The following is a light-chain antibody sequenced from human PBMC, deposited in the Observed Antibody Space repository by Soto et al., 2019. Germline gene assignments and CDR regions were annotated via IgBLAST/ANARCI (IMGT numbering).Light chain of an antibody. V-gene: IGKV3-15*01. CDR2: GAS. CDR1: QSVSSN. Sequence: EIVMTQSPATLSVSPGERATLSCWASQSVSSNLAWYQQKSGQAPRLLMYGASTRASGIPARLSGSGSGTEFTLTISSLQSEDFEVYYCQQYDNWPRTLGQGTKVDIK. J-gene: IGKJ1*01. CDR3: QQYDNWPRT.